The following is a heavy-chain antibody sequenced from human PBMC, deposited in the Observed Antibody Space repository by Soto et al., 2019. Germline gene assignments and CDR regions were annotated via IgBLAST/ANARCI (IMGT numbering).Heavy chain of an antibody. CDR1: GFTFRSFT. CDR2: ISSNSAYI. CDR3: TRDASRDSSARGWFDP. V-gene: IGHV3-21*01. J-gene: IGHJ5*02. D-gene: IGHD6-13*01. Sequence: EVHLVESGGGLVKPGGSLRLSCAASGFTFRSFTMNWVRQAPGKGLEWVSTISSNSAYIYHTDALRGRFTISRDNAKNSLHLQMNSLRAEDTAVYYCTRDASRDSSARGWFDPWGPGTLVTVSS.